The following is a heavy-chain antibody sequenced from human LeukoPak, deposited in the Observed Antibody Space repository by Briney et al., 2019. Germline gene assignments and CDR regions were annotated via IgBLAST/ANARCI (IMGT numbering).Heavy chain of an antibody. CDR3: ANSGYSYGSFFDY. V-gene: IGHV3-66*01. CDR2: IYSGGST. Sequence: PGGSLRLSCAASEFSVGSNYMTWVRQAPGKGLEWVSLIYSGGSTYYADSVKGRFTISRDNSKNTLYLQMNSLRAEDTAVYYCANSGYSYGSFFDYWGQGTLVTVSS. CDR1: EFSVGSNY. D-gene: IGHD5-18*01. J-gene: IGHJ4*02.